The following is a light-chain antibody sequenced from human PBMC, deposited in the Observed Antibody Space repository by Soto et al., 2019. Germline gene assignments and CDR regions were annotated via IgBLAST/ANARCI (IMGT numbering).Light chain of an antibody. J-gene: IGKJ4*01. V-gene: IGKV3-11*01. Sequence: IECRYCRAPLSLSKGERATLSCRASQRINNYLAWYQQKPGQTPRPLIYGASNRATGIPARFSGSGSGTDFTLTISSLEPEDFAVYYCQQRSNWPLTFGGGTKVDIK. CDR2: GAS. CDR1: QRINNY. CDR3: QQRSNWPLT.